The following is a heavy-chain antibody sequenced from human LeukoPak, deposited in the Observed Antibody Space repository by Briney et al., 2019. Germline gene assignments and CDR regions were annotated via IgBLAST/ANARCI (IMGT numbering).Heavy chain of an antibody. CDR1: GFSLTNHY. V-gene: IGHV3-15*01. Sequence: GGSLRLSCAASGFSLTNHYMDWVRQAPGKGLEWVGRIKSKTDGGTTDYAAPVKGRFTISRDDSKNTLYLQMNSLKTEDTAVYYCTTDRPFDYWGQGTLVTVSS. CDR2: IKSKTDGGTT. J-gene: IGHJ4*02. CDR3: TTDRPFDY.